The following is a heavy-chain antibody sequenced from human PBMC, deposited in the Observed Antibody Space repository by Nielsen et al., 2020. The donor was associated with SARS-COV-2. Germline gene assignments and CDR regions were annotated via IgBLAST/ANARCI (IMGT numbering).Heavy chain of an antibody. Sequence: SLKISCAASGFTFDDYAMHWVRQAPGKGLEWVSGISWNSGSIGYADSVKGRFTISRDNAKNTLYLQMNSLRDEDTAVYYCARGGATIFDYWGQGTLVTVSS. CDR2: ISWNSGSI. V-gene: IGHV3-9*01. J-gene: IGHJ4*02. D-gene: IGHD1-26*01. CDR1: GFTFDDYA. CDR3: ARGGATIFDY.